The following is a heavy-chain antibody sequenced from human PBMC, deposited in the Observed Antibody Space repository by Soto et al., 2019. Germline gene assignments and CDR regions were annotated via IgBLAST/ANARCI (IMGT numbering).Heavy chain of an antibody. CDR2: FDPEDGET. CDR1: GYTLTELS. D-gene: IGHD3-10*01. Sequence: ASVKVSCKVSGYTLTELSMHWVRQAPGKGLEWMGGFDPEDGETIYAQKFQGRVTVTEDTSTDTAYMELSSLRSEDTAVYYCATIAPMGRYYGSGSPDFAYWGQGTLVTVSS. V-gene: IGHV1-24*01. J-gene: IGHJ4*02. CDR3: ATIAPMGRYYGSGSPDFAY.